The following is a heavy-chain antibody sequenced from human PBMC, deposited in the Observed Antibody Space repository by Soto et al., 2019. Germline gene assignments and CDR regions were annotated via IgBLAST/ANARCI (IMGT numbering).Heavy chain of an antibody. Sequence: SETLSLTCTVSGGTIISSSYYWSWIRQPPGKGLEWIGYIYYSGSTNYNPSLKSRVTISVDTSKNQFSLKLSSVTAADTAVYYCASQGPSGDYYYYYMDVWGKGTTVTVSS. D-gene: IGHD4-17*01. CDR3: ASQGPSGDYYYYYMDV. J-gene: IGHJ6*03. V-gene: IGHV4-61*05. CDR1: GGTIISSSYY. CDR2: IYYSGST.